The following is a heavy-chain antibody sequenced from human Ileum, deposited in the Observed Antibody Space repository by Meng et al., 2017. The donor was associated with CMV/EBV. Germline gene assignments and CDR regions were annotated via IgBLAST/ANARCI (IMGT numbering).Heavy chain of an antibody. V-gene: IGHV7-4-1*02. J-gene: IGHJ4*02. D-gene: IGHD1-26*01. Sequence: SCKTSGYTFTSNNIIWVRQAPGQGPEWMGWIDTNTGNPTYAQGFTGRFVFSSDTSVNTAYLQISSLKAEDTAVYYCARDGLSGRYFDYWGQGTLITVSS. CDR2: IDTNTGNP. CDR3: ARDGLSGRYFDY. CDR1: GYTFTSNN.